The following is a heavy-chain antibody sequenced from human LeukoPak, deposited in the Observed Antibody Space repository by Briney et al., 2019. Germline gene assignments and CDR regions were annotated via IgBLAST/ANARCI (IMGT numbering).Heavy chain of an antibody. Sequence: PGGSLRLSCAGSGFIFSSYGMNWVRQAPGKGLEWVSYISSSGTTIYYADSVKGRFTISRDNAKKSLDLQMNSLRVEDTTVYYCSGEDTEYSSSGWGVWGKGTTVIVSS. J-gene: IGHJ6*04. V-gene: IGHV3-48*01. CDR3: SGEDTEYSSSGWGV. D-gene: IGHD6-6*01. CDR2: ISSSGTTI. CDR1: GFIFSSYG.